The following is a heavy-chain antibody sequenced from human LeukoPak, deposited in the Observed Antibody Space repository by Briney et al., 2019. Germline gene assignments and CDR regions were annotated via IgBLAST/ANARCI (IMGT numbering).Heavy chain of an antibody. J-gene: IGHJ4*02. CDR3: ARITLSWREFDC. CDR1: GVSISNGDHY. Sequence: PSETLSLTCTVSGVSISNGDHYWSWIRQHPGKGLEWIGHIYYSGSTYYNPSLKSRGIISVETSKNQFSLKLSSVTAADTAVYYCARITLSWREFDCWGQGTLVTVSS. CDR2: IYYSGST. V-gene: IGHV4-31*03. D-gene: IGHD3-16*01.